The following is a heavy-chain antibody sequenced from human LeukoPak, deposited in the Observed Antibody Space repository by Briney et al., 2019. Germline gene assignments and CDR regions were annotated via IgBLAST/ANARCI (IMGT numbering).Heavy chain of an antibody. CDR2: ISGSGGST. Sequence: GGSLRLSCAASGFTFSSYAMSWVRQAPGNGLEWVSAISGSGGSTYYADSVKGRFTISRDNSKNTLYLQMNSLRAEDTAVYYCAKYSSGWHCSDYWGQGTLVTVSS. J-gene: IGHJ4*02. V-gene: IGHV3-23*01. CDR1: GFTFSSYA. CDR3: AKYSSGWHCSDY. D-gene: IGHD6-19*01.